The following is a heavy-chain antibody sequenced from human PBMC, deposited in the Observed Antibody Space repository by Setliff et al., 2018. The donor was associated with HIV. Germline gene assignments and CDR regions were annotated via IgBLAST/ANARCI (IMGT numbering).Heavy chain of an antibody. CDR1: GGSMSGYY. Sequence: SETLSLTCSVSGGSMSGYYWNWIRQPAGKGLEWIGRIYSSGSTNHNPSLKSRVTMSVDTSKNQFSLKLSSVTAADTAVYYCATAPTMKVVYSGFWGQGTLVTVSS. D-gene: IGHD3-22*01. V-gene: IGHV4-4*07. CDR3: ATAPTMKVVYSGF. J-gene: IGHJ4*02. CDR2: IYSSGST.